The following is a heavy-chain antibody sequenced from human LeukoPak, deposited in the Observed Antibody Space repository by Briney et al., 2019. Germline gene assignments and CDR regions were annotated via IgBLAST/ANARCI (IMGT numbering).Heavy chain of an antibody. Sequence: GGSLRLSCAASGFTFSSYSMNWVRQAPGKGLEWVSSISSSSSYIYYADSMKGRFTISRDNAKNSLYLQMNSLRAEDTAVYYCARMVRGVIIGWFDPWGQGTLVTVSS. J-gene: IGHJ5*02. D-gene: IGHD3-10*01. CDR3: ARMVRGVIIGWFDP. V-gene: IGHV3-21*01. CDR1: GFTFSSYS. CDR2: ISSSSSYI.